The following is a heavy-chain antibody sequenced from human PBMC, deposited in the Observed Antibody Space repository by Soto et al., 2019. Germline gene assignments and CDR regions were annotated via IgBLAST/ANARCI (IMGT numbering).Heavy chain of an antibody. Sequence: SGGSLRLSCAASGFTFSSYAMSWVRQAPGKGLEWVSAISGSGGSTYYADSVKGRFTISRDNSKNSLYLQMNSLRAEDTAVYYCARAPDYDTSGNYGAYWGQGTLVTVSS. D-gene: IGHD3-22*01. V-gene: IGHV3-23*01. CDR1: GFTFSSYA. CDR3: ARAPDYDTSGNYGAY. CDR2: ISGSGGST. J-gene: IGHJ4*02.